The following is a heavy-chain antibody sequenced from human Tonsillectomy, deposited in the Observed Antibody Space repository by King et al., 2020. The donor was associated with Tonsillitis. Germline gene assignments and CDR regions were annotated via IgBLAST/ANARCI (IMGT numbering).Heavy chain of an antibody. D-gene: IGHD3-3*01. CDR3: ARGAATTPYYDFWSGYPALGYGMDV. CDR1: GDSISSYY. J-gene: IGHJ6*02. CDR2: IYYSGST. V-gene: IGHV4-59*01. Sequence: QLQESGPGLVKPSETLSLTCTVSGDSISSYYWSWIRQPPGKGLEWIGYIYYSGSTNYNPSLKSRVTISVDTSKTQFSLKLSSVTAADTAVYYCARGAATTPYYDFWSGYPALGYGMDVWGQGTTVTVSS.